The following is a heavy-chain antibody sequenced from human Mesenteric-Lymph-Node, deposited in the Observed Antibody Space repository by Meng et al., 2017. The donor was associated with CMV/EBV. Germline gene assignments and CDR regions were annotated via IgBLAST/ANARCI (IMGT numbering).Heavy chain of an antibody. D-gene: IGHD1-14*01. J-gene: IGHJ4*02. V-gene: IGHV4-34*01. CDR1: GGSFSGYN. Sequence: SETLSLTCGVFGGSFSGYNWSWIRQPPGKGLEWIGEINHSGSSNYNPSLKSRVTTSVDTSENQFSLRLSSVTAADTAVYYCARDQPEPIRLDSWGQGTLVTVSS. CDR2: INHSGSS. CDR3: ARDQPEPIRLDS.